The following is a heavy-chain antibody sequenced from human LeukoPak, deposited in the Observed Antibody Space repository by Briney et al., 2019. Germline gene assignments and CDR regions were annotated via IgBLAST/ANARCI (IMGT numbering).Heavy chain of an antibody. Sequence: ASVKVSCKASGYTFTSYDINWVRQATGQGLEWMGWMNPNSGNTGYAQRFQGRVTMTRNTSISTAYMELSSLRSEDTAVYYCARAVSIKRIQLWLRPYYYYGMDVWGQGTTVTVSS. D-gene: IGHD5-18*01. CDR1: GYTFTSYD. J-gene: IGHJ6*02. CDR3: ARAVSIKRIQLWLRPYYYYGMDV. V-gene: IGHV1-8*01. CDR2: MNPNSGNT.